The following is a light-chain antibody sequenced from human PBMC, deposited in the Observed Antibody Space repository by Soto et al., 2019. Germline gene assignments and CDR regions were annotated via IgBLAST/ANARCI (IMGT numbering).Light chain of an antibody. CDR3: RQRSNLFT. CDR1: QSVSSY. V-gene: IGKV3-11*01. CDR2: DAS. Sequence: EIVLTQSPATLSLSPGERATLSCRASQSVSSYLACYQQKPGQAPRLLIYDASNRATGIPARFSGSGSGTDFTLTSDSLEPEDVAVYYCRQRSNLFTFGPGTKVDIK. J-gene: IGKJ3*01.